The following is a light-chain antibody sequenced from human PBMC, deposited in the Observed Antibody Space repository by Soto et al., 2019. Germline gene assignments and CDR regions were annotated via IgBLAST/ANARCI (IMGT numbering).Light chain of an antibody. Sequence: QSVLTQPASLSGSPGQSITISCTGTSSDVGGYNYVSWYQQHPGKAPKLMIYDVSNRPSGVSNRFSGSKSGNTASLTISGLQAEDEADYYCSSYTSSXTPPYVFGTGTKATVL. CDR3: SSYTSSXTPPYV. CDR2: DVS. CDR1: SSDVGGYNY. J-gene: IGLJ1*01. V-gene: IGLV2-14*01.